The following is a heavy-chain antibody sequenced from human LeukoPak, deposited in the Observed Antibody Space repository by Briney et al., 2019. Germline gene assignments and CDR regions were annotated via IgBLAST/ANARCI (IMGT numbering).Heavy chain of an antibody. J-gene: IGHJ5*02. V-gene: IGHV3-23*01. D-gene: IGHD1-1*01. Sequence: GGSLRLSCAASGFTFSSYAMSWVRQAPGKGLEWVSAISGSGGSTYYADSVKGRFTISRGNSKNTLYLQMNSLRAEDTAVYYCAKMEAGTEWFDPWGQGTLVTVSS. CDR3: AKMEAGTEWFDP. CDR1: GFTFSSYA. CDR2: ISGSGGST.